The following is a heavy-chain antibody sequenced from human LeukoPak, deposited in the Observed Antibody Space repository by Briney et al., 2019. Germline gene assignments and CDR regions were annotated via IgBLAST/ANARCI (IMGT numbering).Heavy chain of an antibody. J-gene: IGHJ4*02. CDR2: IYHTGST. CDR1: GVSISSYY. Sequence: KPSETLSLTCTVSGVSISSYYWSWIRQPPGKGLEWIGYIYHTGSTSYNPSLKSRVTISVDTSKNQFSLKLSFVNAADTAVYYCARYISSGLDYWGQGTLATVSS. D-gene: IGHD6-6*01. V-gene: IGHV4-59*08. CDR3: ARYISSGLDY.